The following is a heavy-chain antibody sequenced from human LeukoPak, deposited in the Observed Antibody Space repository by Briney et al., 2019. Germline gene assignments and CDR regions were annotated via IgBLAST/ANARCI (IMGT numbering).Heavy chain of an antibody. J-gene: IGHJ4*02. D-gene: IGHD3-22*01. CDR2: IYHSGTT. Sequence: SETLSLTCAVSGGSVNDYYWRWIRQPPGKGLEWIGHIYHSGTTNFNPSLRSRVAVSIDTSKNQFSLRLSSVTAADTAVYYCARDNRRGYDSSGYDYWGQGTLVTVSS. V-gene: IGHV4-59*02. CDR1: GGSVNDYY. CDR3: ARDNRRGYDSSGYDY.